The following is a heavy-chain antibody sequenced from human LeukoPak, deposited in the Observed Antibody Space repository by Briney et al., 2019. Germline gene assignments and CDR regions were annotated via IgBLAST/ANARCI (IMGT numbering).Heavy chain of an antibody. J-gene: IGHJ6*02. CDR3: ARDRSRILGYYYNGMDV. Sequence: GASVKVSCKASGYTFTGYHVHWVRQAPGQGLEWMGRINPNSGVTDYAQKFQGRVTMTRHTSITTAHMELSRLRSDDTAVYYCARDRSRILGYYYNGMDVWGQGTTVTVSS. V-gene: IGHV1-2*06. CDR2: INPNSGVT. D-gene: IGHD2-15*01. CDR1: GYTFTGYH.